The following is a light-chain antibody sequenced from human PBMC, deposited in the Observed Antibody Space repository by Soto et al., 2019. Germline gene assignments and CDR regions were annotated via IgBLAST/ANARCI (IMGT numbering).Light chain of an antibody. CDR1: QSVSNS. CDR2: DAS. J-gene: IGKJ4*01. CDR3: QQRTSWPLLT. V-gene: IGKV3-11*01. Sequence: DIVLTQSPATLSLSPGERASLSCRASQSVSNSLAWYQQKPGQPPRLLIYDASTRATGIPAWFTGSGSGTDFTLAISSLEPEDFAVYYCQQRTSWPLLTFGGGTKVEIK.